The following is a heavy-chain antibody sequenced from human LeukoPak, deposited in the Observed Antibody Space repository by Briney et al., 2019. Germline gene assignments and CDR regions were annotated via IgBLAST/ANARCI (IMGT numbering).Heavy chain of an antibody. V-gene: IGHV3-23*01. CDR1: GFTFSNLP. CDR3: GPTLGYNYYMDV. Sequence: GGSLRLSCAASGFTFSNLPMRWVRQAPGKGLDWVSAISGPGGSTYYADSVKDRFTISRDNSKNTLYLQMNSLRAEDTAVYYCGPTLGYNYYMDVWGKGTTVTVSS. J-gene: IGHJ6*03. CDR2: ISGPGGST. D-gene: IGHD3-10*01.